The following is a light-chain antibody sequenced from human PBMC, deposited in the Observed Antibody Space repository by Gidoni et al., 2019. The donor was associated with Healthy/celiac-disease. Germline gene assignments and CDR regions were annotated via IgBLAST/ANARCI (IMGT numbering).Light chain of an antibody. J-gene: IGKJ1*01. V-gene: IGKV3-11*01. CDR1: QSVSSY. CDR2: DAS. Sequence: EIVLTQSPATLSLSPGDRATLSCRASQSVSSYLAWYQQKPGQARRLLIYDASNRATGIPARFSGSGSGTDFTLTISSLEPEDFAVYYCQQRSNWPPWTFGQGTKVEIK. CDR3: QQRSNWPPWT.